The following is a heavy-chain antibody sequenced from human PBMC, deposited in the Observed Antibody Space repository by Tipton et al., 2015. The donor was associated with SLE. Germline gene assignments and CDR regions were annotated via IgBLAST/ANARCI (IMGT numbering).Heavy chain of an antibody. CDR1: GFTFSKYA. V-gene: IGHV3-23*01. D-gene: IGHD4-17*01. CDR2: FGINGGGTT. CDR3: AKDYADYVGNHLDY. Sequence: SLRLSCVGSGFTFSKYAMSWVRQAPGKGLEWVSGFGINGGGTTYYTDSVKGRFTISRDDAKNTLYLQMNSPTVAATAVYYCAKDYADYVGNHLDYWGQRSLVIVSS. J-gene: IGHJ4*02.